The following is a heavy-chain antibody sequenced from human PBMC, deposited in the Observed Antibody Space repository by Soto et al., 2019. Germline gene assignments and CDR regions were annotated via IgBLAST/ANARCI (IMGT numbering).Heavy chain of an antibody. CDR2: INHSGST. J-gene: IGHJ5*02. CDR3: ATLPPRIVVVATPIPT. Sequence: SETLSLTCAVYGGSFSDYSWTGIRQPPGKGLEWIGEINHSGSTYYNPSLKSRVTISVDTSKNQFSLKLTSVTAADTAVYYCATLPPRIVVVATPIPTWGQGTLVTVSS. CDR1: GGSFSDYS. D-gene: IGHD2-21*02. V-gene: IGHV4-34*01.